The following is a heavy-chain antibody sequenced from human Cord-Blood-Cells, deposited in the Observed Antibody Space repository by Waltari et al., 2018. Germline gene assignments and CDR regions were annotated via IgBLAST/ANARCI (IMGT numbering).Heavy chain of an antibody. CDR2: INHSGST. CDR3: ARGDYYDSSGYYYYYYYGMDV. CDR1: GGSFSGYY. V-gene: IGHV4-34*01. D-gene: IGHD3-22*01. Sequence: QVQLQQWGAGLLKPSETLSLTCAVYGGSFSGYYWSWIRQLPGKGLEWIGEINHSGSTNYNPSLKSRVTISVDTSKNQFSLKLSSVTAADTAVYYCARGDYYDSSGYYYYYYYGMDVWGQGTTVTVSS. J-gene: IGHJ6*02.